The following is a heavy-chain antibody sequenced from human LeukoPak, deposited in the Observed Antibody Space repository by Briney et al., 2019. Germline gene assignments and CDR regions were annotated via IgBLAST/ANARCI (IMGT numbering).Heavy chain of an antibody. CDR1: GGTFSSYA. Sequence: GSSVTVSYKGSGGTFSSYAFSWVRPAPGQGLEWVGRIIPILCIANYAQKFQGRVTITADKSTSTAYMELSSLRSEDTAVYYCARSPIVGATTYWFDPWGQGTLVTVPS. D-gene: IGHD1-26*01. V-gene: IGHV1-69*04. CDR2: IIPILCIA. CDR3: ARSPIVGATTYWFDP. J-gene: IGHJ5*02.